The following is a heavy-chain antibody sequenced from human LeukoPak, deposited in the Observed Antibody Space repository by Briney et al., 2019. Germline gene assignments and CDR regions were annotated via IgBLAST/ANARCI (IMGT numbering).Heavy chain of an antibody. Sequence: GGSLRLSCAASGFAFSSYWASWVCQAPGKGLEWVANINQDGSAQYYVDSVKGRFTISRDNAKSSLYLQMNSLRAEDTAVYYCARSARWGQGTLVTVSS. J-gene: IGHJ4*02. CDR3: ARSAR. V-gene: IGHV3-7*01. CDR1: GFAFSSYW. CDR2: INQDGSAQ.